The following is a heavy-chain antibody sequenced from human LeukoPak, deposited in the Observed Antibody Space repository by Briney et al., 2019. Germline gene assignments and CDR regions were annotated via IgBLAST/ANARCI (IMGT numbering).Heavy chain of an antibody. D-gene: IGHD6-19*01. V-gene: IGHV3-48*04. Sequence: GGSLRLSCAASGFTFSSYSMNWVRQAPGKGLEWVSYISSSSSTIYYTDSVKGRFTISRDNAKNSLYLQMNSLRAEDTAVYYCARAQVYSSGWYGGDYWGQGTLVTVSS. J-gene: IGHJ4*02. CDR2: ISSSSSTI. CDR1: GFTFSSYS. CDR3: ARAQVYSSGWYGGDY.